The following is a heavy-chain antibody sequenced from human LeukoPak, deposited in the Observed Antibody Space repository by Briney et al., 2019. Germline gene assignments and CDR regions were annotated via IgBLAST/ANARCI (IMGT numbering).Heavy chain of an antibody. Sequence: PSATLSLTCTVSGGSISSGGYYWSWIRQHPGKGLEWIGYIYYSGSTYYNPSLKSRVTISVDTSKNQFSLKLSSVTAADTAVYYCARAASLYYDFWSGYPHAFDIWGQGTMVTVSS. J-gene: IGHJ3*02. V-gene: IGHV4-31*03. CDR2: IYYSGST. D-gene: IGHD3-3*01. CDR1: GGSISSGGYY. CDR3: ARAASLYYDFWSGYPHAFDI.